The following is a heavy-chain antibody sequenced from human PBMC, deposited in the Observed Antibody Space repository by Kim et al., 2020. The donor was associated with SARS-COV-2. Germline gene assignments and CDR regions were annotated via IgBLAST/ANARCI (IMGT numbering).Heavy chain of an antibody. V-gene: IGHV4-59*08. J-gene: IGHJ4*02. CDR3: ARRVPAYSSGWYFDY. D-gene: IGHD6-19*01. Sequence: PSLKGRVTTSVATSKNQFSLKLSAVTAADTAVYYCARRVPAYSSGWYFDYWGQGTLVTVSS.